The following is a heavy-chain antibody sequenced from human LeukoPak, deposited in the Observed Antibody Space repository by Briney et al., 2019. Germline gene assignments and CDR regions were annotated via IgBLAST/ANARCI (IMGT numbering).Heavy chain of an antibody. Sequence: GASVKVSCKASGGTFSSYAISWVRQAPGQGLEWMGIINPSGGSTSYAQKFQGRVTMTRDTSTSTVYMELSSLRSEDTAVYYCARERTIVAGTSYFDYWGQGTLVTVSS. CDR1: GGTFSSYA. V-gene: IGHV1-46*01. D-gene: IGHD6-19*01. CDR3: ARERTIVAGTSYFDY. CDR2: INPSGGST. J-gene: IGHJ4*02.